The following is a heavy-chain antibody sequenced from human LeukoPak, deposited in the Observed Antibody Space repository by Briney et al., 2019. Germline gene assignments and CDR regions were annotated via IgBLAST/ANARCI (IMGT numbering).Heavy chain of an antibody. CDR2: INPNSGGT. CDR3: ARVEFGSSTIDY. V-gene: IGHV1-2*02. Sequence: ASVKVSCKASGYTFTGYYMHWVRQAPGQGLEWMGWINPNSGGTNYAQKFQGRVTMTRDTSISTAYMELSSLRSEDTAVYYCARVEFGSSTIDYWGQGTLVTVSS. CDR1: GYTFTGYY. D-gene: IGHD2-2*01. J-gene: IGHJ4*02.